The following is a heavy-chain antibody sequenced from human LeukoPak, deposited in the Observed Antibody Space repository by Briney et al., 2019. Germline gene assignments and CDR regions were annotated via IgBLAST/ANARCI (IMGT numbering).Heavy chain of an antibody. D-gene: IGHD3-10*01. CDR3: AKRSLWFGELSWFDP. Sequence: GSLLLSCAASGFTFSSYAMHWVRQAPGKGLEWVANIKQDGSEKYYVDSVKGRFTISRDNAKNSLYLQMNSLRAEDTAVYYCAKRSLWFGELSWFDPWGQGTLVTVSS. V-gene: IGHV3-7*03. CDR1: GFTFSSYA. CDR2: IKQDGSEK. J-gene: IGHJ5*02.